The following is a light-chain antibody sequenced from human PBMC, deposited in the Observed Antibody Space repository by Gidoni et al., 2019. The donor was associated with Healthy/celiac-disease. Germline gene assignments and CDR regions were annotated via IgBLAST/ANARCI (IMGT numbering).Light chain of an antibody. CDR1: SSDVGGYNY. Sequence: QSALTQPASVSGSPGQSITISCTGTSSDVGGYNYVSWYQQHPGKAPKLMIYEVSNRPSGVPDRFSGSKSGNTASLTISGLQADDEADYYCSSYTSSSTLDVVFGGGTKLTVL. CDR3: SSYTSSSTLDVV. J-gene: IGLJ2*01. V-gene: IGLV2-14*01. CDR2: EVS.